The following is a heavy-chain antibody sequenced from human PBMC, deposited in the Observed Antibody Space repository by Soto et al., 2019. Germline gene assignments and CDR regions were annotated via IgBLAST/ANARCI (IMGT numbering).Heavy chain of an antibody. V-gene: IGHV4-30-4*01. CDR1: SGSISSADYY. D-gene: IGHD7-27*01. CDR3: ARRGDWGSDEFDY. CDR2: IYYTGSA. Sequence: SETLSLTCTVSSGSISSADYYWSWIRQPPGKGLEWIGYIYYTGSAYYNPSLKSRVTMSVDTSKNQFSLKVTSVTAADTAVYYCARRGDWGSDEFDYWGQGTLVTVSS. J-gene: IGHJ4*02.